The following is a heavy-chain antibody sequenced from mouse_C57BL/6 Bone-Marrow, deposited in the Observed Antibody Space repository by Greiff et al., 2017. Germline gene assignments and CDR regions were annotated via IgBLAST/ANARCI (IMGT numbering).Heavy chain of an antibody. CDR1: GYTFTSYT. Sequence: VQLVESGAELARPGASVKMSCKASGYTFTSYTMHWVKQRPGQGLEWIGYINPSSGYTKYNQKFKDKATLTADKSSSNAYMQLSSLTSEDSAVYYCARFGYDWYFDVWGTGTTVTVSS. D-gene: IGHD2-2*01. CDR3: ARFGYDWYFDV. CDR2: INPSSGYT. V-gene: IGHV1-4*01. J-gene: IGHJ1*03.